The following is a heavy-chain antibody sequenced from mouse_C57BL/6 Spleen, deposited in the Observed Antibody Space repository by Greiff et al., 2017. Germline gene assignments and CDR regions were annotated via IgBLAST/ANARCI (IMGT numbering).Heavy chain of an antibody. Sequence: QVQLQQPGAELVMPGASVKLSCKASGYTFTSYWMHWVKQRPGQGLEWIGEIDPSDSYTNYNQKFKGKSTLTVDKSSSTAYMQLSSLTSEDSAVYYWARWGYYGSSMFAYWGQGTLVTVSA. J-gene: IGHJ3*01. CDR3: ARWGYYGSSMFAY. V-gene: IGHV1-69*01. CDR2: IDPSDSYT. CDR1: GYTFTSYW. D-gene: IGHD1-1*01.